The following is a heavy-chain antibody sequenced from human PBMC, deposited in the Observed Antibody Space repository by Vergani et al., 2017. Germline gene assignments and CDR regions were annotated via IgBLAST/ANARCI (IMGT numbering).Heavy chain of an antibody. Sequence: QVQLVQSGAEVKKPGASVKVSCKASGYTFTSYYMHWVRQAPGQGLEWMGIINPSGGSTSYAQKFQGRVTMTRDTSTSTVYMELSSLRSEDTAVYYCASAYCSSTSCYSHNWFDPWGQGTLVTVSS. D-gene: IGHD2-2*01. CDR1: GYTFTSYY. CDR2: INPSGGST. J-gene: IGHJ5*02. V-gene: IGHV1-46*01. CDR3: ASAYCSSTSCYSHNWFDP.